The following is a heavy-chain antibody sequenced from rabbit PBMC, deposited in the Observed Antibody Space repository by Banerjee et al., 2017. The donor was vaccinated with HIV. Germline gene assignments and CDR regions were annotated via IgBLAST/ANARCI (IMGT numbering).Heavy chain of an antibody. V-gene: IGHV1S45*01. CDR2: IHVGSSGST. D-gene: IGHD2-1*01. CDR1: GFSFSSSYW. Sequence: QEQLEESGGGLVQPGGSLTLSCKASGFSFSSSYWMCWVRQAPGKGLEWIARIHVGSSGSTDYASWAKGRFTISKTSSTTVTLQMTSLTAADTATYFCARDSYSDYGNYDLWGQGTLVTVS. J-gene: IGHJ4*01. CDR3: ARDSYSDYGNYDL.